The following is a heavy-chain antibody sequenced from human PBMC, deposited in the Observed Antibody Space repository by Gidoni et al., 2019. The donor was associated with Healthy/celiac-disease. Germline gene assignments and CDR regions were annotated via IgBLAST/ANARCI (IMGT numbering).Heavy chain of an antibody. J-gene: IGHJ4*02. CDR3: ARDSGFPAIYFDY. Sequence: QVQLVESGGGVVQPGRSLRLSCAASGVTFSSYGMHWVRQAPGKGLEWVAVIWYDGSNKYYADSVKCRFTISRDNSKNTLYLQMNSLRAEDTAVYYCARDSGFPAIYFDYWGQGTLVTVSS. CDR1: GVTFSSYG. CDR2: IWYDGSNK. V-gene: IGHV3-33*01. D-gene: IGHD3-10*01.